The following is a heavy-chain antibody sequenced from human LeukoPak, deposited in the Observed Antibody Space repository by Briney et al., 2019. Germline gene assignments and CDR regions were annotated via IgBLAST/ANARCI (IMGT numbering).Heavy chain of an antibody. J-gene: IGHJ5*02. V-gene: IGHV1-69*13. CDR3: ARDHRQQLENWFDP. Sequence: SVKVSCKASGGTFHSYTISWVRQAPGQGLEWMGGIIPIFDKANYAQKFQGRVTITADESTSTAYMELSSLRSDDTAVYYCARDHRQQLENWFDPWGQGTLVTVSS. D-gene: IGHD1-1*01. CDR2: IIPIFDKA. CDR1: GGTFHSYT.